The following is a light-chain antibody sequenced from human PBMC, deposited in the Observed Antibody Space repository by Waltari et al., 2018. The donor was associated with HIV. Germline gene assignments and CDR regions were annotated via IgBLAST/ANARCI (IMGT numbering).Light chain of an antibody. V-gene: IGLV1-47*01. Sequence: QFVLSQPPSASGTPGPSLTISCSASTATNIPSDDVRWFRQVPGPAPRLLMYQTDQRPSWVTDRFSGSKSGTSASLVISGLRSEDEAHYYCAAWDYSLSGYVFGTGTKVIVL. CDR1: TATNIPSDD. CDR2: QTD. J-gene: IGLJ1*01. CDR3: AAWDYSLSGYV.